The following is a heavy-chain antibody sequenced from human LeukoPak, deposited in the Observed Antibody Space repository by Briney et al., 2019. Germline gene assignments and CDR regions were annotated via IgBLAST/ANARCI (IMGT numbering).Heavy chain of an antibody. CDR1: GGSTSSSSYY. Sequence: PSETLSLTCTVSGGSTSSSSYYWGWIRQPPGKGLEWIGSIYYSGSTYYNPSLKSRVTISVDTSKNQFSLKLSSVTAADTAVYYCARRDNWGYFDYWGQGTLVTVSS. J-gene: IGHJ4*02. CDR2: IYYSGST. V-gene: IGHV4-39*01. D-gene: IGHD7-27*01. CDR3: ARRDNWGYFDY.